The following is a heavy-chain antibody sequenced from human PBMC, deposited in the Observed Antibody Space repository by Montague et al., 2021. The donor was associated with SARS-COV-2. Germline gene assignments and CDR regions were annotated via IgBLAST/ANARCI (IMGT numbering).Heavy chain of an antibody. CDR1: GFTFSSYP. V-gene: IGHV3-30*04. Sequence: SLRLSCAVSGFTFSSYPMHWVRQAPGKGLEWLADISYDATTYYHADSVRGRFSISRDDSQSTLYLQMHSLRAEDTAIYYCARDNVRGSPDYLDYWGQGTLVTVSS. D-gene: IGHD1-26*01. CDR3: ARDNVRGSPDYLDY. CDR2: ISYDATTY. J-gene: IGHJ4*02.